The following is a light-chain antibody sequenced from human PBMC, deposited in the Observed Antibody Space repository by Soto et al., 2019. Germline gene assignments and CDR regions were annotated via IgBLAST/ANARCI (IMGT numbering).Light chain of an antibody. CDR1: SSDIGSYDY. CDR2: EVT. CDR3: RSFACTSTRL. V-gene: IGLV2-14*01. J-gene: IGLJ1*01. Sequence: QSVLTQPASVSGSAGQSITISCTGTSSDIGSYDYVSWYQQHSGKAPNLIIYEVTDRPSGVSNRFSGSKSGNTASLTISGLQAEDEADYYCRSFACTSTRLFGSGTKVTVL.